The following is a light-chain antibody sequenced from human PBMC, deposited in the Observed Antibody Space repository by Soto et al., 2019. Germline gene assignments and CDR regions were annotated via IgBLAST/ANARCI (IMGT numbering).Light chain of an antibody. CDR1: QSLLHSDGKTY. Sequence: DIVMTQTPLSLFVTPGQPASISCRSSQSLLHSDGKTYFYWYLQRPGQPPRLLIYEVSNRFSGVPDRFSGSGSGTDFTLKISRVETDDVGLDFCMQTKQLPVTFGQGTNVEIK. CDR2: EVS. CDR3: MQTKQLPVT. V-gene: IGKV2D-29*01. J-gene: IGKJ1*01.